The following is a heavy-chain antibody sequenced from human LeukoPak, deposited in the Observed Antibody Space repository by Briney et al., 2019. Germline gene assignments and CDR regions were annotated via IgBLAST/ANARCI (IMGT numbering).Heavy chain of an antibody. Sequence: SETLSLTCTISGDSISSSSYYWGWIRQPPGKGLEWIGDIYYSGSTNYNPSLKSRVTISVDTSKNQFSLKLSSVTAADTAVYYCARGAGTELFDPWGQGTLVTVPS. CDR2: IYYSGST. CDR1: GDSISSSSYY. CDR3: ARGAGTELFDP. J-gene: IGHJ5*02. V-gene: IGHV4-61*05. D-gene: IGHD1-1*01.